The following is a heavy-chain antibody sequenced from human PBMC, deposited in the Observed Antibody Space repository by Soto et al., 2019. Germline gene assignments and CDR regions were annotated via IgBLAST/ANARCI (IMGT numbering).Heavy chain of an antibody. V-gene: IGHV3-30*18. CDR1: GFTFSSYG. Sequence: AGGSLRLSCAASGFTFSSYGMHWVRQAPGKGLEWVAVISYDGSNKYYADSVKGRFAISRDNSKNTLYLQMNSLRGEDTAVYYCAKDRLVYYYYYGMDVWGQGTTVTVAS. J-gene: IGHJ6*02. CDR2: ISYDGSNK. CDR3: AKDRLVYYYYYGMDV.